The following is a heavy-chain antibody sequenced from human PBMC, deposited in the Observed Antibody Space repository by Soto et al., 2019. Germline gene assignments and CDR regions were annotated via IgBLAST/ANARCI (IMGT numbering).Heavy chain of an antibody. V-gene: IGHV3-7*03. CDR3: AREDWGSDEH. CDR2: MPHEGADK. J-gene: IGHJ1*01. D-gene: IGHD7-27*01. CDR1: GFTFSVYW. Sequence: EVQLVESGGDLVQPGGSLRLSCAASGFTFSVYWMTWVRQAPGKGLEWVATMPHEGADKFYATSVRGRFTISRDNARNELHLHMNDLRAEDTAVYYCAREDWGSDEHWGQGTLVTVSS.